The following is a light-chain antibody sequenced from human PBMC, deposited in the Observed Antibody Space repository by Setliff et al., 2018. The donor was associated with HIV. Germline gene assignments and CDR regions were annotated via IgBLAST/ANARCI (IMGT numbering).Light chain of an antibody. Sequence: LAQPASVSGSPGQSITISCTGTSSDVGTYNLVSWYQQHPGKAPKLMISEVSKRPSGVSNRFSGSKSGNTASLTISGLQAEDEADYYCCSYAGSTTYVVFGGGTKVTVL. V-gene: IGLV2-23*02. CDR2: EVS. CDR1: SSDVGTYNL. J-gene: IGLJ2*01. CDR3: CSYAGSTTYVV.